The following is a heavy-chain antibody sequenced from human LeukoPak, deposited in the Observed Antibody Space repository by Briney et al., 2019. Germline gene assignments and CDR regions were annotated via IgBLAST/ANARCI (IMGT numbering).Heavy chain of an antibody. Sequence: GGSLRLSCAASGFTFSSYSMNWVRQAPGKGLEWVSYISSSSTIYYADSVKGRFTISRDNAKNSLYLQMNSLRAEDTAVYYCARVIAAAGYNWFDPWGQGTLVTVSS. J-gene: IGHJ5*02. V-gene: IGHV3-48*01. CDR3: ARVIAAAGYNWFDP. CDR2: ISSSSTI. CDR1: GFTFSSYS. D-gene: IGHD6-13*01.